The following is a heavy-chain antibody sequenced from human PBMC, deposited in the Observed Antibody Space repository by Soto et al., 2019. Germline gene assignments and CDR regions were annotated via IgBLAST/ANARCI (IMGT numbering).Heavy chain of an antibody. D-gene: IGHD1-26*01. CDR1: GGSLSSYW. V-gene: IGHV4-59*01. J-gene: IGHJ4*02. CDR2: IYYTGST. CDR3: ARGPGASGSYHYCLDD. Sequence: PSETLSLTCTVSGGSLSSYWWSWIRQPPGKGLEWIGYIYYTGSTNYNPSLKSRVTISIDESKNPFSLKLSSVNAADTAVYYCARGPGASGSYHYCLDDWGPGTLVTVSS.